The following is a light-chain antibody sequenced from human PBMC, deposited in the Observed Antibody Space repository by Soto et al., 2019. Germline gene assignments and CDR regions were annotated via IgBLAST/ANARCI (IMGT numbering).Light chain of an antibody. J-gene: IGLJ1*01. CDR1: SGDIGGYNY. Sequence: QSFLTQPASVSVSPGQSITISCTGSSGDIGGYNYVSWYQQHPGKAPKSMIFEVSDRPSGVSNRFSGSKSGNTASLTISGLQAEDEADYYCSSFTSSSTYVFGTGTRSPS. CDR3: SSFTSSSTYV. V-gene: IGLV2-14*01. CDR2: EVS.